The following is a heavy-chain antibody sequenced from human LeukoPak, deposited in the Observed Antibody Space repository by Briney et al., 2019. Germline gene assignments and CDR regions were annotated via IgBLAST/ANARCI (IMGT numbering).Heavy chain of an antibody. CDR3: ATSYYYGSGSYYKIDY. Sequence: SETLSLTCTVSGGSISSSSYYWGWIRQPPGKGLEWIGSIYYSGSTNYNPSLKSRVTISVDTSKNQFSLKLSSVTAADTAVYYCATSYYYGSGSYYKIDYWGQGTLVTVSS. CDR2: IYYSGST. CDR1: GGSISSSSYY. J-gene: IGHJ4*02. D-gene: IGHD3-10*01. V-gene: IGHV4-39*07.